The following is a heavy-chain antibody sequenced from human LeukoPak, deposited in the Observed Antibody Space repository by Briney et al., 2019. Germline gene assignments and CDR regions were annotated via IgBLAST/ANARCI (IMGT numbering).Heavy chain of an antibody. CDR2: ISGSGGST. CDR1: GFTFSSYA. D-gene: IGHD2-21*02. V-gene: IGHV3-23*01. J-gene: IGHJ4*02. Sequence: GGSLRLSCAASGFTFSSYAMSWVRQAPGKGLEWVSAISGSGGSTYYVDSVKGRFTISRDNSKNTLYLQMNSLRAEDTAVYYCAKDQGGGDYYFDYWGQGTLVTVSS. CDR3: AKDQGGGDYYFDY.